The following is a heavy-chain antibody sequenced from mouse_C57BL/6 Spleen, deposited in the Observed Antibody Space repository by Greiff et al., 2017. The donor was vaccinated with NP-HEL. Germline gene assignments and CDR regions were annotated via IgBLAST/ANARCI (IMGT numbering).Heavy chain of an antibody. CDR1: GYTFTSYW. Sequence: QVQLQQPGAELVKPGASVKLSCKASGYTFTSYWMHWVKQRPGQGLEWIGMIHPNSGSTNYNEKFKSKATLTVDKSSSTAYMQLSSLTSEDSAVYYGARYLTGTGLDYWGQGTTLTVSS. CDR2: IHPNSGST. J-gene: IGHJ2*01. D-gene: IGHD4-1*01. CDR3: ARYLTGTGLDY. V-gene: IGHV1-64*01.